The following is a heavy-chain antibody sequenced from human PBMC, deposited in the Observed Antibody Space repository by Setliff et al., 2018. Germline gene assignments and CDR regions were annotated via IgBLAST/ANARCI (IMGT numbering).Heavy chain of an antibody. CDR3: ARGRGYDYGWDFDY. CDR1: GGTISSYY. D-gene: IGHD5-18*01. J-gene: IGHJ4*02. CDR2: IYIGGSA. Sequence: SETLSLTCTVSGGTISSYYWSWIRQPAGKGLEWIVHIYIGGSANYNPSLKSRVTMSIDTSKNQFSLKLNSVTAADMAVYYCARGRGYDYGWDFDYWGQGTLVTVSS. V-gene: IGHV4-4*07.